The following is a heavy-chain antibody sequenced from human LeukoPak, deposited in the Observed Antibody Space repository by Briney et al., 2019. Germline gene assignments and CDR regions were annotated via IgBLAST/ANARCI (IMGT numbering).Heavy chain of an antibody. CDR1: GGTISSYY. CDR2: IYYSGST. D-gene: IGHD3-3*02. CDR3: ARELASPYYYYYMDV. V-gene: IGHV4-59*01. J-gene: IGHJ6*03. Sequence: SETLTLTCTVSGGTISSYYWTWIRQPPGKGLEWIGYIYYSGSTNSNPSLKSRVTISIDTSKNQFSLKLSSVTAADTAVYYCARELASPYYYYYMDVWGKGTTVTVSS.